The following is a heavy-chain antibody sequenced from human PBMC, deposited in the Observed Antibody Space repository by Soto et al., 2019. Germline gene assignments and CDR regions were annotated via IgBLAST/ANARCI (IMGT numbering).Heavy chain of an antibody. V-gene: IGHV3-74*03. J-gene: IGHJ5*02. CDR1: GFVFSTYG. D-gene: IGHD3-16*02. CDR3: VRDRRISGFDP. Sequence: GGSLRLSCEASGFVFSTYGMHWVRQAPGKGLEWLSFINSDGTTTTYADSVKGRFTISRDNARNTLFLQMKSLRVDDTAVYYCVRDRRISGFDPWGRGTQVTVSS. CDR2: INSDGTTT.